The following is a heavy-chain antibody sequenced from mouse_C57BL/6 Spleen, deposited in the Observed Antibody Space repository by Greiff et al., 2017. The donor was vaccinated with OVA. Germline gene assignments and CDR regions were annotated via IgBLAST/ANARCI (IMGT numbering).Heavy chain of an antibody. Sequence: QVQLQQPGAELVKPGASVKMSCKASGYTFTSYWITWVKQRPGQGLEWIGDIYPGSGSTNYNDKFKDKATLTVDKSSSTAYMQLSSLTSEDSAVYDCARGVSDSTGGEFADWGTGTLVTVSA. J-gene: IGHJ3*01. CDR1: GYTFTSYW. D-gene: IGHD3-2*02. CDR2: IYPGSGST. CDR3: ARGVSDSTGGEFAD. V-gene: IGHV1-55*01.